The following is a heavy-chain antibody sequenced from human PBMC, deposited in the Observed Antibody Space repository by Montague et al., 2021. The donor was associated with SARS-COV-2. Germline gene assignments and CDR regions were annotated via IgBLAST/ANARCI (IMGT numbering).Heavy chain of an antibody. CDR3: ARHAPFSDNYRRYPFNFDF. V-gene: IGHV4-39*01. Sequence: SETLSLTCTVSGGAISTSIFHWGWVRQSPGKGLEWIATIYFSGSAYYNPSLKSRVSISIDTSKNKFSLQLTSVTAADTAVYYCARHAPFSDNYRRYPFNFDFWGQGTMVTVSS. CDR1: GGAISTSIFH. D-gene: IGHD1-1*01. CDR2: IYFSGSA. J-gene: IGHJ4*02.